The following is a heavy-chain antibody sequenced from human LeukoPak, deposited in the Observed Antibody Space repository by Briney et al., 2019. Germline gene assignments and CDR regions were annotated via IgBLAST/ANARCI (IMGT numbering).Heavy chain of an antibody. D-gene: IGHD4-17*01. V-gene: IGHV4-61*02. J-gene: IGHJ4*02. CDR1: GGSISSGSYY. Sequence: TSETLSLTCTVSGGSISSGSYYWSWIRQPAGKGLEWIGRIYTSGSTYYNPSLKSRVTISVDTSKNQFSLKLSSVTAADTAVYYCARVSPNTVTTLQYFDYWGQGTLVTVSS. CDR3: ARVSPNTVTTLQYFDY. CDR2: IYTSGST.